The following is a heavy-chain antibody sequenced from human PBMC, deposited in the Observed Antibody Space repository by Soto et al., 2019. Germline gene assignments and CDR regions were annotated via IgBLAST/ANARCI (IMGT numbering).Heavy chain of an antibody. D-gene: IGHD3-22*01. CDR3: AKALITTWTSMDV. Sequence: PSETLSLTCAVSGGSISSSNLWTWVRQPPGKGLEWIGEIYYSGSTNYNPSLKSRVTISVDKSKNQFSLKLGSVTAADTAVYYCAKALITTWTSMDVWGQGTTVTVSS. CDR1: GGSISSSNL. J-gene: IGHJ6*02. V-gene: IGHV4-4*02. CDR2: IYYSGST.